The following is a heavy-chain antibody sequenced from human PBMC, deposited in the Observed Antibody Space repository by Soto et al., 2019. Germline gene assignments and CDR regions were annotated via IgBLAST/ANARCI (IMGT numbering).Heavy chain of an antibody. V-gene: IGHV1-69*08. Sequence: QVQLVQSGAEVKKPGSSVKVSCKASGGTFSTSTFTWVRQAPGQGLEWKGRTIPLLNVADYAQDFQGRLTITADKSTSTTYMELTSLTSKDTAVYYCARDSPIGSTFSGYDAIDSWGQGTLVTVSS. J-gene: IGHJ4*02. D-gene: IGHD5-12*01. CDR1: GGTFSTST. CDR2: TIPLLNVA. CDR3: ARDSPIGSTFSGYDAIDS.